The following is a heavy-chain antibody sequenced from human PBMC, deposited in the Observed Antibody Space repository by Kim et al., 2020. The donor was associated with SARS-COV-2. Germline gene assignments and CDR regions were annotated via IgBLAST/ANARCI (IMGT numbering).Heavy chain of an antibody. CDR1: GFTFSSYG. CDR3: ARDRSVVVTAIPDAFDI. CDR2: IWYDGSNK. D-gene: IGHD2-21*02. V-gene: IGHV3-33*01. Sequence: GGSLRLSCAASGFTFSSYGMHWVRQAPGKGLEWVAVIWYDGSNKYYADSVKGRFTISRDNSKNTLYLQMNSLRAEDTAVYYCARDRSVVVTAIPDAFDIWGQGTMVTVSS. J-gene: IGHJ3*02.